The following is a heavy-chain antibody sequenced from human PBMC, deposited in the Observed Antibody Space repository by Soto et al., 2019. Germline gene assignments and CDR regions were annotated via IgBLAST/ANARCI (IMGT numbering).Heavy chain of an antibody. CDR3: ARGVRYCSSTSCYPFDY. Sequence: QVQLVQSGAEVKKPGASVKVSCKASGYTFTSYAMHWVRQAPGQRLEWMGWINAGNGNTKYSQKFQGRVTITRDTSASTAYRELGSLRSEDTAVYYCARGVRYCSSTSCYPFDYWGQGTLVTVSS. CDR1: GYTFTSYA. V-gene: IGHV1-3*01. CDR2: INAGNGNT. J-gene: IGHJ4*02. D-gene: IGHD2-2*01.